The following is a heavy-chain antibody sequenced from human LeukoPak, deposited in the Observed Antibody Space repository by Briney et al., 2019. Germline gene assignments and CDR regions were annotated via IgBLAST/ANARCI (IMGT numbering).Heavy chain of an antibody. CDR2: FDPEDGET. J-gene: IGHJ6*02. Sequence: ASVKVSCKVSGYTLTELSMHWVRQAPGKGLEWMGGFDPEDGETIYAQKFQGRVTMTEDTSTDTAYMEPSSLRSEDTAVYYCATSWATMVRGVIKCGMDVWGQGTTVTVSS. CDR3: ATSWATMVRGVIKCGMDV. D-gene: IGHD3-10*01. CDR1: GYTLTELS. V-gene: IGHV1-24*01.